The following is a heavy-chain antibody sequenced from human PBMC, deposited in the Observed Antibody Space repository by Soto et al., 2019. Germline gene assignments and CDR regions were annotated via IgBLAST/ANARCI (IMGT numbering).Heavy chain of an antibody. CDR3: ANPLGEYSGYDWGGAYYYYYGMDV. V-gene: IGHV3-23*01. Sequence: EVQLLESGGGLVQPGGSLRLSCAASGFTFSSYAMSWVRQAPGKGLEWVSAISGSGGSTYYADSVKGRFTISRDNSKNTLYQQMNSLRAEDTAVYYCANPLGEYSGYDWGGAYYYYYGMDVWGQGTTVTVSS. J-gene: IGHJ6*02. CDR1: GFTFSSYA. CDR2: ISGSGGST. D-gene: IGHD5-12*01.